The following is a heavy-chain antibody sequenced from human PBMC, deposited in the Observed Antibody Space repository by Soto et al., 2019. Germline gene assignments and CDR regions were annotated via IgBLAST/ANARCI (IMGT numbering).Heavy chain of an antibody. D-gene: IGHD3-10*01. V-gene: IGHV1-3*01. CDR2: INAGNGNT. CDR3: ATRGRSLGYYYGMDV. CDR1: GYTFTSYA. Sequence: QVQLVQSGAEVKKPGASVKVSCEASGYTFTSYAMHWVRQAPGQRLEWMGWINAGNGNTKYSQKFQGRVTITRDTFASTAYMELSSLRSEDTAVYYCATRGRSLGYYYGMDVWGQGTTVTVSS. J-gene: IGHJ6*02.